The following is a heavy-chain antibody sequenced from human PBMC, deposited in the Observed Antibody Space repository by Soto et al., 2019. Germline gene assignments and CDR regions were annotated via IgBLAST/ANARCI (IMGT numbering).Heavy chain of an antibody. CDR3: ARSNSSRWGNYYYYCGMDV. V-gene: IGHV4-59*01. Sequence: SLTCTVSGGSIRSYYWSWIRQPPGKGLEWIGYIYYSGSTNYNPSLKSRVTISVDTSKNQFSLKLSSVTAADTAVYYCARSNSSRWGNYYYYCGMDVWGPGISLTVFS. D-gene: IGHD6-19*01. J-gene: IGHJ6*02. CDR1: GGSIRSYY. CDR2: IYYSGST.